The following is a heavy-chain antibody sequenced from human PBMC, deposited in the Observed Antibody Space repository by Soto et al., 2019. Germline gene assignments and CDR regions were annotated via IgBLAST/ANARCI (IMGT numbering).Heavy chain of an antibody. J-gene: IGHJ4*02. D-gene: IGHD3-22*01. CDR3: AKYQPMTQPRPYFDY. CDR1: GFTFSSYA. V-gene: IGHV3-23*01. Sequence: EVQLLESGGDLIQPGGSLRLSCAASGFTFSSYAMSWFRQSPGKGRGWVSAISSSGGSTCYADSVKGRFTISRDNSRNTLYLQMTSLRAEDTAIYYCAKYQPMTQPRPYFDYWGQGTLVTVSS. CDR2: ISSSGGST.